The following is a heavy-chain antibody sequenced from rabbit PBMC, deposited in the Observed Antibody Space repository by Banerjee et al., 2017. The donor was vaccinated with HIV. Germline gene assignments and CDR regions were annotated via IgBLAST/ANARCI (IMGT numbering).Heavy chain of an antibody. CDR2: IGTGTGTT. CDR3: VRDQAGDADFGPYYLNL. V-gene: IGHV1S45*01. Sequence: QEQLVESGGGLVKPGASLTLTCKASGFSFSAGYYVSWVRQAPGKGLEWIGCIGTGTGTTYYATWAKGRFTISKTSSSTVTLQMTSLTAADTATYFCVRDQAGDADFGPYYLNLWGPGTLVTVS. CDR1: GFSFSAGYY. J-gene: IGHJ4*01. D-gene: IGHD6-1*01.